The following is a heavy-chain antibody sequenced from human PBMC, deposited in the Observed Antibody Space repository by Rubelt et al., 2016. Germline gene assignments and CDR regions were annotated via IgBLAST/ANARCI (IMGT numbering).Heavy chain of an antibody. CDR1: GFAFDTYK. CDR2: ISSSSTYM. D-gene: IGHD2-8*01. V-gene: IGHV3-21*04. CDR3: VGNGSLSR. J-gene: IGHJ4*02. Sequence: EVQMVESGGGLVQPGGSLRLSCAASGFAFDTYKMNWIRQAPGKGLEWVSSISSSSTYMYYADSVKGRFTISRDDAKNSLYLQRNSRRAEDTAGYYCVGNGSLSRWGQGTLVTVSS.